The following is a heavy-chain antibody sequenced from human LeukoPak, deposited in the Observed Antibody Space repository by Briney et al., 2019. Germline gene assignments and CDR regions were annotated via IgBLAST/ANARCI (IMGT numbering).Heavy chain of an antibody. D-gene: IGHD3-22*01. Sequence: GRSLRLSCAASGFTFSSYGMHWVRQAPGKGLEWVAVIWYDGSNKYYADSVKGRFTISRDNSKNTLYLQMNSLRAEDTAVYYCARDPQYYYDSSGYYDYWGQGTPSPSPQ. CDR2: IWYDGSNK. V-gene: IGHV3-33*01. CDR1: GFTFSSYG. CDR3: ARDPQYYYDSSGYYDY. J-gene: IGHJ4*02.